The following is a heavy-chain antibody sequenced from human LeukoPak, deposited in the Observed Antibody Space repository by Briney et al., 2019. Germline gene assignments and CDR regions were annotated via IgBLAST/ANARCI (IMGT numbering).Heavy chain of an antibody. V-gene: IGHV4-59*01. D-gene: IGHD6-19*01. CDR1: GGSISPYY. CDR3: ARGYSSGWYYDY. CDR2: IYFSRST. J-gene: IGHJ4*02. Sequence: PSETLSLTCTVSGGSISPYYWSWIRQPPGKGLEWIGYIYFSRSTNYSPSLKSRVTMLLDTSKNQFSLKLSSVTAADTAVYYCARGYSSGWYYDYWGQGTLVTVSS.